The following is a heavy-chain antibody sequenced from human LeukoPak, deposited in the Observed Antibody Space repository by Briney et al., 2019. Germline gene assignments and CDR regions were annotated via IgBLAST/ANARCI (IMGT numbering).Heavy chain of an antibody. J-gene: IGHJ4*02. CDR2: ISSSGTTI. D-gene: IGHD6-6*01. Sequence: GGSVRLSRAASGFTFSDYYMSWIRQAPGKGLEWVSYISSSGTTIYYADSVKGRFTISRDNAKNSLYLQMNSLRAEDTAVYYWARDGWPSSSSFDYWGQGTLVTVSS. CDR1: GFTFSDYY. V-gene: IGHV3-11*04. CDR3: ARDGWPSSSSFDY.